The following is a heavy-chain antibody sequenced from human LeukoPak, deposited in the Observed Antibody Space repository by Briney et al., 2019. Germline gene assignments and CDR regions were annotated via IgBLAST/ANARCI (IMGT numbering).Heavy chain of an antibody. Sequence: ASVKVSCKAFGYTFTSNYMHWVRQAPGQGPEWMGVISPSGGSTTYAQKFQGRVTLTRDMSTSTDYLELSSLRSEDTAVYYCVEGGIAPLNWFDPWGQGTLVTVSS. CDR3: VEGGIAPLNWFDP. J-gene: IGHJ5*02. CDR2: ISPSGGST. CDR1: GYTFTSNY. D-gene: IGHD6-13*01. V-gene: IGHV1-46*01.